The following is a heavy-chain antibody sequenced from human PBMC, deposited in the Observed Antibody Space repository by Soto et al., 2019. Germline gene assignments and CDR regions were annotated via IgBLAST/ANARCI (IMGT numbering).Heavy chain of an antibody. CDR1: GYSFTSYW. V-gene: IGHV5-51*01. J-gene: IGHJ6*02. Sequence: PGESLKISCNGSGYSFTSYWIGWVRQMPGKGLEWMGIIYPGDSDTRYSPSFQGQVTISADKSISTAYLQWSSLKASDAAMYYCARRGITMKDGMDVWGQGTTVTVSS. CDR3: ARRGITMKDGMDV. CDR2: IYPGDSDT. D-gene: IGHD3-22*01.